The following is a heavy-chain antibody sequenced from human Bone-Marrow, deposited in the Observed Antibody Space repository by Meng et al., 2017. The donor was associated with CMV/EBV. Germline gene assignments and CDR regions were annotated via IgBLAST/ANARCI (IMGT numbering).Heavy chain of an antibody. J-gene: IGHJ3*01. D-gene: IGHD2-2*01. CDR1: GYTLTSYG. V-gene: IGHV1-18*01. CDR3: ARNCSSASRYFFP. CDR2: ISAYNGNT. Sequence: ASVKLSYKASGYTLTSYGISWVRQAPGQGLEWMGWISAYNGNTNYAQKLQGRVTMTTDTSTSTAYMELRSLRSDDTAVYYCARNCSSASRYFFPWGQGTMVTVSS.